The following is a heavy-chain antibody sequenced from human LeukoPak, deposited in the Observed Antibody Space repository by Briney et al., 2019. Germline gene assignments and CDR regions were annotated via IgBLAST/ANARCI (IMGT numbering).Heavy chain of an antibody. Sequence: GGSLRLSCAASGFTFSNYNMNWVRQAPGKGLEWVSCISTRSTYIYYADAVKGRFTISRDSAKNSLYLQMNSLRADDTAVYYCAREEEWYASGTYYKGFDSWGQGTLVTVSS. V-gene: IGHV3-21*01. CDR2: ISTRSTYI. D-gene: IGHD3-10*01. CDR1: GFTFSNYN. CDR3: AREEEWYASGTYYKGFDS. J-gene: IGHJ4*02.